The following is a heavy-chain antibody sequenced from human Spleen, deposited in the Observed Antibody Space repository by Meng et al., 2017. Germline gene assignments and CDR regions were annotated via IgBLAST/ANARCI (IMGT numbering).Heavy chain of an antibody. D-gene: IGHD5-24*01. V-gene: IGHV4-61*01. J-gene: IGHJ2*01. CDR2: FYYSGST. CDR3: ARVGDGYNGGWYFDL. CDR1: GGSVSSGSYY. Sequence: ESLKISCTVSGGSVSSGSYYWSWIRQPPGKGLEWFGYFYYSGSTNYNPSLKSRVTISVDASKNQFSLKLSSVTAADTAVYYCARVGDGYNGGWYFDLWGRGTLVTVSS.